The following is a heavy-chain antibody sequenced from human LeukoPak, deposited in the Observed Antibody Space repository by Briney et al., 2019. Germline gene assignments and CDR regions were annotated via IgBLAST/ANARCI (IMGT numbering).Heavy chain of an antibody. CDR2: IYYSGST. CDR1: GGSISSSSYY. V-gene: IGHV4-39*07. CDR3: ARDRYYGSGNILTGWYFDL. Sequence: PSETLSLTCTVSGGSISSSSYYWGWIRQPPGKGLEWIGSIYYSGSTYYNPSLKSRVTISVDTSKNQFSLKLSSVTAADTAVYYCARDRYYGSGNILTGWYFDLWGRGTLVTVSS. J-gene: IGHJ2*01. D-gene: IGHD3-10*01.